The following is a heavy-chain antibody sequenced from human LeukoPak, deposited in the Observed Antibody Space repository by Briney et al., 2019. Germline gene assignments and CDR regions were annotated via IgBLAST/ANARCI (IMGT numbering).Heavy chain of an antibody. CDR3: ARAKSSGGNYYFDY. CDR2: ISSNGGST. Sequence: GGSLRLSCTGSGFIFGDYAMHWVRQAPGKGLEYVSAISSNGGSTYYANSVKGRFTISRDNSKNTLYLQMGSLRAEDMAVYYCARAKSSGGNYYFDYWGQGTLVTVSS. J-gene: IGHJ4*02. V-gene: IGHV3-64*01. CDR1: GFIFGDYA. D-gene: IGHD6-19*01.